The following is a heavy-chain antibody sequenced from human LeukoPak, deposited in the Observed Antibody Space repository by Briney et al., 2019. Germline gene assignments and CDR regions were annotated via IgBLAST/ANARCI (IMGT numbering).Heavy chain of an antibody. CDR1: GGSFSGYY. V-gene: IGHV4-34*01. Sequence: SETLSLTCAVYGGSFSGYYWSWIRQPPGKGLEWIGEINHSGSTNYNPSLKSRVPISVDTSKNQFSLKLSSVTAADTAVYYCARGGYCSSTSCYSPQYNWFDPWGQGTLVTVSS. D-gene: IGHD2-2*01. CDR2: INHSGST. CDR3: ARGGYCSSTSCYSPQYNWFDP. J-gene: IGHJ5*02.